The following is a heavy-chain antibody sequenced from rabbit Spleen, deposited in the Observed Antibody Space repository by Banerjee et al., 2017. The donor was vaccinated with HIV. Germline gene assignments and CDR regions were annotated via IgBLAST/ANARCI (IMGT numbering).Heavy chain of an antibody. Sequence: QQQLVESGGGLVKPEGSLTLTCKASGVSFSDKDVMCWVRQAPGKGLEWIACINTATGKAVYATWAKGRFTISRTSSTTVTLQMTSLTAADTATYFCARDSGTSFSSYGMDLWGQGTLVTVS. J-gene: IGHJ6*01. CDR2: INTATGKA. D-gene: IGHD8-1*01. CDR3: ARDSGTSFSSYGMDL. CDR1: GVSFSDKDV. V-gene: IGHV1S45*01.